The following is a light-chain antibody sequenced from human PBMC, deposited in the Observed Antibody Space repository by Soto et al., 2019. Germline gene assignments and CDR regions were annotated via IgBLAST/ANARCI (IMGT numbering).Light chain of an antibody. V-gene: IGKV1-39*01. CDR1: QSISSY. J-gene: IGKJ5*01. CDR3: QQSYSTPSIT. CDR2: AAS. Sequence: DIPMTQSPSSLSASVGDRVTITCRASQSISSYLNWYQQKPGKAPKLLIYAASSLQSGVPSRFSGGGSGTAFTLTISSLQPEDFATYSCQQSYSTPSITFGQGTGLEIK.